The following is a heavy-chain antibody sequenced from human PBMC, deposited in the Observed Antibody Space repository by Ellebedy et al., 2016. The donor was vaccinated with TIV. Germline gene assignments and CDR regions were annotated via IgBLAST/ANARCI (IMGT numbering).Heavy chain of an antibody. Sequence: GESLKISCAASGFIFSSYAMSWVRQAPGKGLEWVSAISGSGGGAYYTELVKGRFTISRDNSKNRLLLQMNNLRAEDTAVYYCARAYQMPLGQCFQHWGQGTLVTVSS. CDR3: ARAYQMPLGQCFQH. J-gene: IGHJ1*01. V-gene: IGHV3-23*01. CDR2: ISGSGGGA. D-gene: IGHD2-2*01. CDR1: GFIFSSYA.